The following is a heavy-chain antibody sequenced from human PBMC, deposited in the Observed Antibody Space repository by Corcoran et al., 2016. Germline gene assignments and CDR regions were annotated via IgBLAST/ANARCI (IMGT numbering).Heavy chain of an antibody. CDR3: TRGIGGYGMDV. D-gene: IGHD3-16*01. J-gene: IGHJ6*02. CDR2: IRSRPNSYAT. CDR1: GFTFSDSA. Sequence: EVQLVESGGDLVQPGGSLRLSCAASGFTFSDSAIHWVRQASGKGLEGVGRIRSRPNSYATAYAASLGGRFTISRDVSKNTAYLQMNSLKTEDTAVYYCTRGIGGYGMDVWGQGTTVTVSS. V-gene: IGHV3-73*02.